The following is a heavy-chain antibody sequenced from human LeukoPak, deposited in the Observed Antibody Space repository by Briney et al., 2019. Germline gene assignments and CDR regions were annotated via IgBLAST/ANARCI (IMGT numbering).Heavy chain of an antibody. CDR3: AKQQPQVPNHFDY. J-gene: IGHJ4*02. CDR2: ISDTGGIT. Sequence: QPGGSLRLSCATSGFTFSSYAMSWVRQAPGKGLEWVSSISDTGGITYYADSVKGRFTISRDNSKNTLYLQMNSLRAEDTAIYYCAKQQPQVPNHFDYWGQGTLVTVSS. D-gene: IGHD6-13*01. V-gene: IGHV3-23*01. CDR1: GFTFSSYA.